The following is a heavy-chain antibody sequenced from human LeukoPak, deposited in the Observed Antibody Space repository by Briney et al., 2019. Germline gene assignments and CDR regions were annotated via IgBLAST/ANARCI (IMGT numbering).Heavy chain of an antibody. Sequence: PSETLSLTCTVSGGSISSGDYYWSWIRQPPGKGLEWIGYIYYSGSTYYNPSLKSRVTISVDTSKNQFSLKLSSVTAADTAVYYWARGVTTKDWFDSWGQGTLVTVSS. V-gene: IGHV4-30-4*01. J-gene: IGHJ5*01. CDR2: IYYSGST. CDR1: GGSISSGDYY. D-gene: IGHD4-17*01. CDR3: ARGVTTKDWFDS.